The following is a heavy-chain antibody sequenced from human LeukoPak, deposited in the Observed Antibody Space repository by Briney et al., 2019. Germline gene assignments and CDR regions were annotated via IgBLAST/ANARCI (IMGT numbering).Heavy chain of an antibody. CDR3: AREGYDFWSGYLGVNYYYYYMDV. CDR2: IYTSGST. V-gene: IGHV4-4*07. Sequence: SETLSLTCTVSGGSISSYYWSWIRQPAGKGLEWIGRIYTSGSTNYNPSLKSRVTMSVDTSKNQFSLKLSSVTAADTAVYYCAREGYDFWSGYLGVNYYYYYMDVWGKGTTVTVSS. D-gene: IGHD3-3*01. J-gene: IGHJ6*03. CDR1: GGSISSYY.